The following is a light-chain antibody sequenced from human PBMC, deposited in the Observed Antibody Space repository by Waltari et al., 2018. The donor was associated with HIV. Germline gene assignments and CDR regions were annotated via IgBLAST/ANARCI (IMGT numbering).Light chain of an antibody. CDR3: QKFNSAPLT. V-gene: IGKV1-27*01. J-gene: IGKJ3*01. CDR2: AAS. CDR1: QGIGNY. Sequence: DIHMTQSPSSLSESIGDRVTITCRASQGIGNYLAWYQQKPGKVPKLLIYAASSLQSGVPSRFSGSGSGTYFTLTISSLQPEDVATYYCQKFNSAPLTFGPGTNVDLK.